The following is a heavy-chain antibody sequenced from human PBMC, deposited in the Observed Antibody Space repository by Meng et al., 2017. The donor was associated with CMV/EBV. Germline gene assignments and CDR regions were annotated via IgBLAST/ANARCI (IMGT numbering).Heavy chain of an antibody. J-gene: IGHJ6*02. CDR3: AKDLCSSTSCPMGHYYYYGMDV. CDR1: GLTFSSYG. D-gene: IGHD2-2*01. Sequence: GESLKISCAASGLTFSSYGMHWVRQAPGKGLEWVAFIRYDGSNKYYADSVKGRFTISRDNSKNTLYLQMNSLRAEDTAVYYCAKDLCSSTSCPMGHYYYYGMDVWGQGTTVTVSS. V-gene: IGHV3-30*02. CDR2: IRYDGSNK.